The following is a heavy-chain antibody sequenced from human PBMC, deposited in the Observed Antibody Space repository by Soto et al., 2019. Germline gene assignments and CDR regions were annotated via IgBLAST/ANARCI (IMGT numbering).Heavy chain of an antibody. CDR3: ATFKTGYCSGGSCSGASFDY. CDR2: ISSRSSYM. Sequence: ESGGGLVKPGGSLRLSCAASGFTFSSYTMNWVRQAPGKGLEWVSSISSRSSYMDYADSVKGRFTISRDNAMNSLYLQMNSLRADDTAVYYCATFKTGYCSGGSCSGASFDYWGQGTLVTVSS. CDR1: GFTFSSYT. V-gene: IGHV3-21*01. D-gene: IGHD2-15*01. J-gene: IGHJ4*02.